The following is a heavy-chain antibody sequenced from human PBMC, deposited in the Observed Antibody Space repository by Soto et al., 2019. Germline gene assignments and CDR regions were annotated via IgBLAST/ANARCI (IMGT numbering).Heavy chain of an antibody. V-gene: IGHV4-59*01. D-gene: IGHD6-13*01. Sequence: SETLSLTRPVSGGSISSYYGSWIRQPPGKGLEWIGYIYYSGSTNYNPSLKSRVTISVDTSKNQFSLKLSSVTAADTAVYYCARVGPGIAAAGFDYWGQGTLVTVSS. J-gene: IGHJ4*02. CDR2: IYYSGST. CDR3: ARVGPGIAAAGFDY. CDR1: GGSISSYY.